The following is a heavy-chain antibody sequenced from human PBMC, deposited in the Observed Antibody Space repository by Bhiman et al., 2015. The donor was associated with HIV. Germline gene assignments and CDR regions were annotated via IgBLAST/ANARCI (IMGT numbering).Heavy chain of an antibody. J-gene: IGHJ4*02. CDR1: GFTLSSYA. CDR2: ISYDGSNK. V-gene: IGHV3-30-3*01. Sequence: QVQLVESGGGVVQPGRSLRLSCEASGFTLSSYAMHWVRQAPGKGLEWVAVISYDGSNKYHADSVKGRFTISRDTSKNTLYLQMNSLRGEDTAVYYCARDLTYGSGSCVDSWGQGTLVTVSS. CDR3: ARDLTYGSGSCVDS. D-gene: IGHD3-10*01.